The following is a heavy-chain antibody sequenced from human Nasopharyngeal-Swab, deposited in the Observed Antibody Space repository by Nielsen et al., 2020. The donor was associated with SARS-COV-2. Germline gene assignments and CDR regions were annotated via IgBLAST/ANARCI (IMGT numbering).Heavy chain of an antibody. Sequence: GSVKAPCKASGYTFTSYYMHWVRQAPGQGLEWMGIIDPSGATTTYAQKFQGRVTMTRDASTSTVYMELSSLRSEDTAVYYCARLTVATNGFDYWGQGTLVTVSS. V-gene: IGHV1-46*01. CDR3: ARLTVATNGFDY. CDR2: IDPSGATT. CDR1: GYTFTSYY. D-gene: IGHD5-12*01. J-gene: IGHJ4*02.